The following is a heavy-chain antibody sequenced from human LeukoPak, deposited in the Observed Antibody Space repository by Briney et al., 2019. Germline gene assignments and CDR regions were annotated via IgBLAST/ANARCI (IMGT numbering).Heavy chain of an antibody. Sequence: SQTLSLTCTVSGGSISSYYWSWIRQPPGKGLEWIGYIYYSGTTNSNPSLKSRVTISVDTSKNQFSLKLSSVTAADTAVYYCARGVYIAAAQYGYWGQGTLVTVSS. CDR3: ARGVYIAAAQYGY. J-gene: IGHJ4*02. CDR1: GGSISSYY. V-gene: IGHV4-59*01. D-gene: IGHD6-13*01. CDR2: IYYSGTT.